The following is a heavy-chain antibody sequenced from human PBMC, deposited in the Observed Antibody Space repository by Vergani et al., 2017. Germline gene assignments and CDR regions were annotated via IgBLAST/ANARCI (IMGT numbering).Heavy chain of an antibody. J-gene: IGHJ4*02. D-gene: IGHD6-13*01. V-gene: IGHV3-66*01. CDR2: IYSGGST. CDR3: ARDTAARGY. Sequence: EVQLVESGGGLVQPGGSLRLSCAASGFTVSSNYMSWVRQAPGKGLEWVSVIYSGGSTYYADSVKCSFTISRENSKNTLYLRVNSLSAEDTAVYYCARDTAARGYGGQGTLVTVSS. CDR1: GFTVSSNY.